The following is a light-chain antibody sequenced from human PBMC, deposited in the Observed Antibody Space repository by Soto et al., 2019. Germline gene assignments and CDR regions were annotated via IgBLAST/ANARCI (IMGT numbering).Light chain of an antibody. V-gene: IGLV2-11*01. J-gene: IGLJ1*01. CDR2: AVT. Sequence: QSLLTQPGSGSGSPGQSVTISCTGTSSDVGGYNYVSWYQQYPGKAPKVMIYAVTKRPSGVPDRISGSKSGNTASLTISGLQAEDEADYYCCSYAGSYTHYVFGTGTKVTVL. CDR1: SSDVGGYNY. CDR3: CSYAGSYTHYV.